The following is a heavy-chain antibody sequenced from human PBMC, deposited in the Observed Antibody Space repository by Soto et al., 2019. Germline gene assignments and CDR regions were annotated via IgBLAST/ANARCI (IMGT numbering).Heavy chain of an antibody. CDR3: ERDFVYDYDSHPGGMDV. V-gene: IGHV4-39*07. J-gene: IGHJ6*02. CDR1: GGSISSSSYY. CDR2: IYYSGST. Sequence: ETLSLTCTVSGGSISSSSYYWGWIRQPPGKGLEWIGSIYYSGSTYYNPSLKSRVTISVDTSKNQFSLKLSSVTAADTAVYYCERDFVYDYDSHPGGMDVWGQGTTVTVSS. D-gene: IGHD3-3*01.